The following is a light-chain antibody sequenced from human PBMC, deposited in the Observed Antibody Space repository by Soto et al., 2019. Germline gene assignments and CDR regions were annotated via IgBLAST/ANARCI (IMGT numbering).Light chain of an antibody. Sequence: QSVLTQPPSVSGAPGQRVTISCTGSSSNIGAGYDVHWYQQLPGTAPKLLIYGNSNRPSGVPDRFSGSKSGTSASLAMTGLQAEDEADYYCQSYDSSLSRSHVVFGGGTKLTVL. J-gene: IGLJ2*01. CDR3: QSYDSSLSRSHVV. CDR1: SSNIGAGYD. V-gene: IGLV1-40*01. CDR2: GNS.